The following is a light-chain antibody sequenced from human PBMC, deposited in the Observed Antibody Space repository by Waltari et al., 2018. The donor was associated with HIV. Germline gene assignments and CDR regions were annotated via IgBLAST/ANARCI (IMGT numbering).Light chain of an antibody. CDR3: MIWHTNTWV. J-gene: IGLJ3*02. CDR1: SGLTLHTSR. CDR2: YNSDSDT. Sequence: QTVLTQPSSLSASPGASATLTCSLRSGLTLHTSRVSWYQQQPGTPPQYLLRYNSDSDTQQGSGVSSRFSGSKDTSANAAILLISGLQSEDEADYYCMIWHTNTWVFGGGTKLTVL. V-gene: IGLV5-45*02.